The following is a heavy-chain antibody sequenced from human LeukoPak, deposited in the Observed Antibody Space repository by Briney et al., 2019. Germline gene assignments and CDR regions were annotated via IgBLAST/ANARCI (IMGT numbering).Heavy chain of an antibody. J-gene: IGHJ4*02. CDR3: ARDLGWYAYFDY. Sequence: SETLSLTCTVSGGSVSSGSYYWSWIRQPPGKGLEWIGYIYYSGSTNYNPSLKSRVTISVGTSKNQFSLKLSSVTAADTAVYYCARDLGWYAYFDYWGQGTLVTVSS. D-gene: IGHD6-19*01. CDR2: IYYSGST. V-gene: IGHV4-61*01. CDR1: GGSVSSGSYY.